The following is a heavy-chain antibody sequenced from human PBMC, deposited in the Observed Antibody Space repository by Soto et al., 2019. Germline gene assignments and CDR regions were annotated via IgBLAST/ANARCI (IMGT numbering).Heavy chain of an antibody. Sequence: VGSLRLSCAASGFTFSSYAMSWVRQAPGKGLEWVSAISGSGGSTYYADSVKGRFTISRDNSKNTLYLQMNSLRAEDTAVYYCAKDITRRITMIVVVIENAFDIWGQGTMVTVSS. J-gene: IGHJ3*02. CDR3: AKDITRRITMIVVVIENAFDI. V-gene: IGHV3-23*01. CDR1: GFTFSSYA. CDR2: ISGSGGST. D-gene: IGHD3-22*01.